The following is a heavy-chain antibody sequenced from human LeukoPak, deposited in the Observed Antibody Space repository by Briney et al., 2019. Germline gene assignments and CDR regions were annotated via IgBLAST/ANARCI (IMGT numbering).Heavy chain of an antibody. CDR3: ARALPEGLQTAMDV. Sequence: PGGSLRLSCAASGFTFSDYYMSWIRQAPGKGLEWVSYISSSGSTIYYADSVKGRFTISRDNAKNSLYLQMNSLRAEDTAVYYCARALPEGLQTAMDVWGKGTTVTVSS. D-gene: IGHD3-3*01. CDR2: ISSSGSTI. V-gene: IGHV3-11*04. CDR1: GFTFSDYY. J-gene: IGHJ6*03.